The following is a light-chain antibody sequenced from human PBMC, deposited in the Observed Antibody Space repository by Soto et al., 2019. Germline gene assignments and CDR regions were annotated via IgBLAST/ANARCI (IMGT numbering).Light chain of an antibody. CDR1: QSVSSSY. CDR3: QQYSSSPYT. V-gene: IGKV3-20*01. J-gene: IGKJ2*01. Sequence: DIVLTQSPGTLSLSPGERATLSCRASQSVSSSYLAWYQQKPGQAPRLLIYGASSRATGIPYRFSGSGSGTDFTLTISRLEPEDFAVYYCQQYSSSPYTFGQGTKLEIK. CDR2: GAS.